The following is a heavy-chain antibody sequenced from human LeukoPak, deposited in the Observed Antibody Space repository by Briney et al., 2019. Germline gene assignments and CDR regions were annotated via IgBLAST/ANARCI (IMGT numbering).Heavy chain of an antibody. CDR1: GFTFSSYA. CDR2: ISYDGSNK. CDR3: ARARIDNYGMDV. Sequence: PGRSLRLSCAASGFTFSSYAMHWVRQAPGKGLEWVAVISYDGSNKYYADSVKGRFTTSRDNSKNTLYLQMNSLRAEDTAVYYCARARIDNYGMDVWGQGTTVTVSS. D-gene: IGHD1-26*01. J-gene: IGHJ6*02. V-gene: IGHV3-30-3*01.